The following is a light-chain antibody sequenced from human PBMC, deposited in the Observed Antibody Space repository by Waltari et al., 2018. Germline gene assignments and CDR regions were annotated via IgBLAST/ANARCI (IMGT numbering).Light chain of an antibody. J-gene: IGKJ2*01. CDR3: QQLYTYPYT. Sequence: IQLTQSPSSLSASVGDTVTITCRSSQGISTYLAWYQQKPGEAPKLLIYAASTLQSGVPSRFSGSGSGTDFTLTISSLQPEDFATYYCQQLYTYPYTFGQGTKLEIK. CDR1: QGISTY. CDR2: AAS. V-gene: IGKV1-9*01.